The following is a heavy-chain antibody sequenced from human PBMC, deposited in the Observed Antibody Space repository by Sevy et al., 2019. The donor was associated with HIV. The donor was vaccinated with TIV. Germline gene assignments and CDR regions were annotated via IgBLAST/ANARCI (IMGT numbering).Heavy chain of an antibody. CDR2: INSDGSSA. CDR1: GFTFSSYW. J-gene: IGHJ6*02. D-gene: IGHD5-18*01. Sequence: GGSLRLSCAASGFTFSSYWMRWVRQIAGKGLVWVAGINSDGSSATYADSVKGRFTTSRDNARNTVYLQMNSLRAEDTAIYYCARDRQLRSGYSFGSTDYYYYGMDVWGQGTTVTVSS. CDR3: ARDRQLRSGYSFGSTDYYYYGMDV. V-gene: IGHV3-74*03.